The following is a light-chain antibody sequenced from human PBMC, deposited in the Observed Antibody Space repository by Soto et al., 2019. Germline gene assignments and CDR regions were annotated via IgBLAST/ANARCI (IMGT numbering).Light chain of an antibody. CDR1: QYIGST. CDR2: DAS. CDR3: QQRSSWIT. J-gene: IGKJ5*01. V-gene: IGKV3-11*01. Sequence: EIVMTQSPATLSVSPVDRATLSCRSSQYIGSTIAWYQQKPGQAPRLLIYDASNRVTGIPARFSGSGSAKDFTLTISSLEPEDFAVYYCQQRSSWITFGQGTRLEIK.